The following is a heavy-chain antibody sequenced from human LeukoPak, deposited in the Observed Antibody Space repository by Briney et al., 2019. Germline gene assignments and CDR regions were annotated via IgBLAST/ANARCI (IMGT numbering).Heavy chain of an antibody. D-gene: IGHD4-17*01. CDR2: ISSSGGTI. V-gene: IGHV3-48*03. CDR1: GFTFSSYE. J-gene: IGHJ6*03. Sequence: GGSLRLSCAASGFTFSSYEMNWVRQAPGKGLEWVSYISSSGGTIYYADSVKGRFTISRDNAKNSLYLQMNSLRAEDTAVYYCARVDGDYPYYYYYYMDVWGKGTTVTISS. CDR3: ARVDGDYPYYYYYYMDV.